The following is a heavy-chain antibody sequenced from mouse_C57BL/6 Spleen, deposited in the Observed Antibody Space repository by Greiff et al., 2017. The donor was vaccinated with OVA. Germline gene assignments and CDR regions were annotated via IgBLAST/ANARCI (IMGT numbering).Heavy chain of an antibody. J-gene: IGHJ3*01. V-gene: IGHV1-69*01. CDR2: IDPSDSYT. CDR3: ARGHYGSSPWFAY. CDR1: GYTFTSYW. D-gene: IGHD1-1*01. Sequence: QVQLQQSGAELVMPGASVKLSCKASGYTFTSYWMHWVKQRPGQGLEWIGEIDPSDSYTNYNQKFKGKSTLTVDKSSSTAYMRISSLTSEDSAVYYCARGHYGSSPWFAYWGQGTLVTVSA.